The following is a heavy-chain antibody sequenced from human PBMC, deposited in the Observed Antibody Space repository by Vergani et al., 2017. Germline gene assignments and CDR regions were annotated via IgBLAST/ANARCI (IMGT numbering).Heavy chain of an antibody. Sequence: QVQLVQSGAEVKKPGASVKVSCKASGYIFTGNFMHWVRQAPGQGLEWVGWINPNSGGTNYAQKFQGRVTMTRDTSISTAYMELSRLRSDDTAVYYCARTPGAVNYYYMDVWGKGTTVTVSS. V-gene: IGHV1-2*02. J-gene: IGHJ6*03. D-gene: IGHD6-19*01. CDR1: GYIFTGNF. CDR3: ARTPGAVNYYYMDV. CDR2: INPNSGGT.